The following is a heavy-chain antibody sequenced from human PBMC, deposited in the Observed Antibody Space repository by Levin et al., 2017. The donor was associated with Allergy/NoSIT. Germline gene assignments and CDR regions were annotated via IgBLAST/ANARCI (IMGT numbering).Heavy chain of an antibody. CDR1: GGSFSGYY. J-gene: IGHJ4*02. CDR2: INHSGST. V-gene: IGHV4-34*01. Sequence: PSETLSLTCAVYGGSFSGYYWSWIRQPPGKGLEWIGEINHSGSTNYNPSLKSRVTISVDTSKNQFSLKLSSVTAADTAVYYCARGFRGYSRGRKIDYWGQGTLVTVSS. CDR3: ARGFRGYSRGRKIDY. D-gene: IGHD6-25*01.